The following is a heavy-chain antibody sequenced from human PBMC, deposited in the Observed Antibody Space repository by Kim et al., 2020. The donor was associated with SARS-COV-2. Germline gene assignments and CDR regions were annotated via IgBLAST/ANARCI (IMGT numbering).Heavy chain of an antibody. CDR3: ASPKGVTIIRGHGMDV. D-gene: IGHD3-10*01. Sequence: GGSLRLSCAASGFTFSNYSMKWVRQAPGKGLEWVSSISNNSVYIHYADSVNGRFTVSRDNAKNSLFLQMNSLRAEDTAVYYCASPKGVTIIRGHGMDVWGQGTRVTVSS. V-gene: IGHV3-21*01. CDR2: ISNNSVYI. J-gene: IGHJ6*02. CDR1: GFTFSNYS.